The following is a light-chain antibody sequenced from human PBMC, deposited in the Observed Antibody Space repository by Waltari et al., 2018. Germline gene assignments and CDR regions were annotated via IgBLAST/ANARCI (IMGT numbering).Light chain of an antibody. CDR2: DVS. Sequence: QSALTQPASVSGSPGQSITISCTGTSSDVGAYNYVSWYQPYPGKAPKLMIFDVSNRPSGVSNRFSGSKSGNTASLTISGLRAEDEADYYCNSYTRANTRVFGGGTKLTVL. CDR1: SSDVGAYNY. CDR3: NSYTRANTRV. J-gene: IGLJ2*01. V-gene: IGLV2-14*03.